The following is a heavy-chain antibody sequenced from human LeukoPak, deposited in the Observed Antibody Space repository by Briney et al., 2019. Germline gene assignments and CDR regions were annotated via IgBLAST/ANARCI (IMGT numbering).Heavy chain of an antibody. Sequence: GRSLRLSCAASGFTFSSYAMHWVRQAPGKGLEWVAVISYDGSNKYYADSVKGRFTISRDNSKNTLYLQMNSLRAEDTAVYYCATGTTYYYGSGSYPNILRPSFDYWGQGTLVTVSS. CDR2: ISYDGSNK. V-gene: IGHV3-30-3*01. D-gene: IGHD3-10*01. J-gene: IGHJ4*02. CDR3: ATGTTYYYGSGSYPNILRPSFDY. CDR1: GFTFSSYA.